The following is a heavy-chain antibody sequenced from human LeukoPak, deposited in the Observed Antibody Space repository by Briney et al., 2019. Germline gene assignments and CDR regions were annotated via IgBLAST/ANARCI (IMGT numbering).Heavy chain of an antibody. J-gene: IGHJ4*02. CDR3: ARDWDIIAAAMGDLDY. CDR2: IKPSGGST. Sequence: EASVKVSCKASGYTFTRYYMHWVRQAPGQGLEWMGIIKPSGGSTSYAQKFQGRVTMTRDTSTSTVYMELSSLRSEDTAVYYCARDWDIIAAAMGDLDYWGQGTLVTVSS. CDR1: GYTFTRYY. D-gene: IGHD6-13*01. V-gene: IGHV1-46*01.